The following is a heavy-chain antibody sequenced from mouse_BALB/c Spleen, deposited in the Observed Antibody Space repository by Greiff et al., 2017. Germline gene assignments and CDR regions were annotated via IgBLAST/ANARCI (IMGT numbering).Heavy chain of an antibody. V-gene: IGHV1-63*02. CDR1: GYTFTNYW. J-gene: IGHJ4*01. CDR2: IYPGGGYT. Sequence: QVQLQQSGAELVRPGTSVKISCKASGYTFTNYWLGWVKQRPGHGLEWIGDIYPGGGYTNYNEKFKGKATLTADTSSSTAYMQLSSLTSEDSAVYFCAGRPYYYAMDYWGQGTSVTVSS. CDR3: AGRPYYYAMDY. D-gene: IGHD2-12*01.